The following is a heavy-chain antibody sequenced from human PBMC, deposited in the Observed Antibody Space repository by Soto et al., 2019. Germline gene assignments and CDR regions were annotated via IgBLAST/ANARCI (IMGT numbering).Heavy chain of an antibody. CDR3: ARDHVETYSYSYWHDAASDY. CDR1: GYTFTSYG. CDR2: ISAYNGNT. V-gene: IGHV1-18*01. D-gene: IGHD5-18*01. J-gene: IGHJ4*02. Sequence: GASVKVSWKASGYTFTSYGISWVRQAPGQGLEWMGWISAYNGNTNYAQKLQGRVTMTTDTSTSTAYMELRSLRSDDTAVYYCARDHVETYSYSYWHDAASDYLGQGPLVTVSS.